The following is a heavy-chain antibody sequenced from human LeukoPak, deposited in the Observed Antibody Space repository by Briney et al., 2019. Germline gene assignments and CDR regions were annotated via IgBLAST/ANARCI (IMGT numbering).Heavy chain of an antibody. V-gene: IGHV3-53*01. CDR3: ARAGSNYLYFDS. CDR1: EFTVSSNY. D-gene: IGHD4-11*01. CDR2: IYSGGTT. J-gene: IGHJ4*02. Sequence: SGGSLRLSCAASEFTVSSNYMSWVRQAPGKGLEWVSVIYSGGTTYCADSVKGRFTISRDNSKNTLYLQMNSLRAEDTAVYYCARAGSNYLYFDSWGQGTLVTVSS.